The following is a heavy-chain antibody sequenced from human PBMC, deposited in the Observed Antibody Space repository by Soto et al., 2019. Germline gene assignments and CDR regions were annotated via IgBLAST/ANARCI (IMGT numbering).Heavy chain of an antibody. D-gene: IGHD2-15*01. CDR2: ISSSSSTI. J-gene: IGHJ4*02. V-gene: IGHV3-48*01. CDR3: ARDTGHCSGGSCYSAPIDY. Sequence: GGSLRLSCAASGFTFSSYSMNWVRQAPGKGLEWVSYISSSSSTIYYADSVKGRFTISRDNAKNSLYLQMNSLRAEDTAVYYCARDTGHCSGGSCYSAPIDYWGQGTLVTVSS. CDR1: GFTFSSYS.